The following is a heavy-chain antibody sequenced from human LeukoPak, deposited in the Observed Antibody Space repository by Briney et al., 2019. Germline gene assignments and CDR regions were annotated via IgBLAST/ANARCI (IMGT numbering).Heavy chain of an antibody. J-gene: IGHJ6*02. Sequence: GGSLRLSCAASGFTFSSYSMNWVRQAPGKGLEWVSYISSSSSTIYYADSVKGRFTISRDNAKNSLYLQINSLRAEDTAVYYCARDCSGGSCYSGWGYYYGMDVWGQGTTVTVSS. D-gene: IGHD2-15*01. CDR3: ARDCSGGSCYSGWGYYYGMDV. CDR2: ISSSSSTI. CDR1: GFTFSSYS. V-gene: IGHV3-48*04.